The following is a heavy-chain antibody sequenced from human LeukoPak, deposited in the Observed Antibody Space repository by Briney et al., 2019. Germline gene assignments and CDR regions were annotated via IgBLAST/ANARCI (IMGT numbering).Heavy chain of an antibody. J-gene: IGHJ6*03. CDR1: GYSISSGYY. Sequence: SETLSLTCAVSGYSISSGYYWGWIRQSPGKGLEWIGRISYSGNTYYNPSLKSRVTISVDTSKNHFSLRLSSVTAADTAVYYYMDVWGEGTTVAVSS. V-gene: IGHV4-38-2*01. CDR2: ISYSGNT. CDR3: MDV.